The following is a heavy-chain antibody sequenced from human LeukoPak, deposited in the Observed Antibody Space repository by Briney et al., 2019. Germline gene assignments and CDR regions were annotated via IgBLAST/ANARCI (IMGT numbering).Heavy chain of an antibody. D-gene: IGHD2-15*01. CDR2: IYYSGST. V-gene: IGHV4-39*07. CDR3: ARDIVVVVAAYIAGYMDV. CDR1: GGSISSSSYY. Sequence: PSETLSLTCTVSGGSISSSSYYWGWIRQPPGKGLEWIGSIYYSGSTYYNPSLKSRVTISVDTSKNQFSLKLSSVTAADTAVYHCARDIVVVVAAYIAGYMDVWGKGTTVTVSS. J-gene: IGHJ6*03.